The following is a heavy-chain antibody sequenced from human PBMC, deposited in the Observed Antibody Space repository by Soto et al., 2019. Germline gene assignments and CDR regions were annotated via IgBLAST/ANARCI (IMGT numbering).Heavy chain of an antibody. CDR1: GFTFSSYG. CDR2: IWYDGSNK. Sequence: QVQLVESGGGVVQPGRSLRLSCAASGFTFSSYGMHWVRQAPGKGLEWVAVIWYDGSNKYYADSVKGRFTISRDNSKNTLYLQMNSLRAEDTAVYYCARDPQPIRYFDWLPAYYFDYWGQGTLDTVSS. CDR3: ARDPQPIRYFDWLPAYYFDY. V-gene: IGHV3-33*01. J-gene: IGHJ4*02. D-gene: IGHD3-9*01.